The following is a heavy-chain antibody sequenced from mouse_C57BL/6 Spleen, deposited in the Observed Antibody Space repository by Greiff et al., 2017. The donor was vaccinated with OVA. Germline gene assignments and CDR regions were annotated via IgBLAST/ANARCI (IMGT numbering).Heavy chain of an antibody. Sequence: QVQLQQPGTELVKPGASVKLSCKASGYTFTSYWMHWVKQRPGQGLEWIGNINPSNGGTNYNEKFKSKATLTVDKSSSTAYMQLSSLTSEDSAVYYCARSVYGSRNYYAMDYWGQGTSVTVSS. J-gene: IGHJ4*01. CDR1: GYTFTSYW. CDR2: INPSNGGT. CDR3: ARSVYGSRNYYAMDY. D-gene: IGHD1-1*01. V-gene: IGHV1-53*01.